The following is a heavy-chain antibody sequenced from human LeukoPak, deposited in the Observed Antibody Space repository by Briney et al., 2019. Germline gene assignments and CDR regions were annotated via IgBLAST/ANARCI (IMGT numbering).Heavy chain of an antibody. J-gene: IGHJ2*01. CDR3: ARTPSSGNYFPWYFDL. V-gene: IGHV3-21*01. CDR1: GFIVSSNY. D-gene: IGHD1-26*01. Sequence: GGSLRLSCAASGFIVSSNYMSWVRQAPGKGLEWVSSISSSATYIYYADSMKGRFTISRDDAKHSLYLQMNSLRAEDTAVYYCARTPSSGNYFPWYFDLWGRGTLVTVSS. CDR2: ISSSATYI.